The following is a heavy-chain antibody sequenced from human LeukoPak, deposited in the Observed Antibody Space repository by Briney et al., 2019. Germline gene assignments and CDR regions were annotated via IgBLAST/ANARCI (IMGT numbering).Heavy chain of an antibody. V-gene: IGHV4-59*01. CDR1: GGSISSYY. Sequence: SETLSLTCTVSGGSISSYYWSWIRQPPGKGLGWIGYIYYSGSTNYNPSLKSRVTISVDTSKNQFSLKLSSVTAADTAVYYCARVDYYGSGSYYPLDYWGQGTLVTVSS. CDR2: IYYSGST. D-gene: IGHD3-10*01. J-gene: IGHJ4*02. CDR3: ARVDYYGSGSYYPLDY.